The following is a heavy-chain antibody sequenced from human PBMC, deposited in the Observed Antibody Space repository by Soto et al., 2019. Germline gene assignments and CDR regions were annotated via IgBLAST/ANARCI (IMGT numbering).Heavy chain of an antibody. CDR3: ARAVYRSGGTCHSRAVMFDY. D-gene: IGHD2-15*01. CDR2: IYQSGST. CDR1: GGSINTGGHS. V-gene: IGHV4-30-2*01. Sequence: QLQLQESGSGLVKPSQTLSLTCAVSGGSINTGGHSWSWIRQPPGKGLEWIGYIYQSGSTYYNPSLKSRVTISVDRSKNQFSLKLSSVTAADTAVYYCARAVYRSGGTCHSRAVMFDYSGQGTLVTVSS. J-gene: IGHJ4*02.